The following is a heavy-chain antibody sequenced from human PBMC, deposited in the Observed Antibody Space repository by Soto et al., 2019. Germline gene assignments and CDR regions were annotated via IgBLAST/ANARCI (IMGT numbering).Heavy chain of an antibody. V-gene: IGHV3-21*01. CDR3: ARDHGIVVVAAKVRTHGAFDI. CDR2: ISSSSSYI. D-gene: IGHD2-15*01. Sequence: EVQLVESGGGLVQPGGSLRLSCAASGFTFSSYSMNWVRQAPGKGLEWVSSISSSSSYIYYADSVKGRFTISRDNAKNSLYLQMNSLRAEDTAVYYCARDHGIVVVAAKVRTHGAFDIWGQGTMVTVSS. CDR1: GFTFSSYS. J-gene: IGHJ3*02.